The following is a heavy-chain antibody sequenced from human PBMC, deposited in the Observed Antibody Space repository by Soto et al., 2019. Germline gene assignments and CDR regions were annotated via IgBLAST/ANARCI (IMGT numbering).Heavy chain of an antibody. Sequence: GASVKVSCKASGYTFTSYYMHWVRQAPGQGLEWMGIINPSGGSTSYAQKFQGRVTTTRDTSTSTVYMELSSLRSEDTAVYYCARDRECSGGSCYSVGAFDIWGQGTMVTVSS. CDR3: ARDRECSGGSCYSVGAFDI. V-gene: IGHV1-46*01. CDR2: INPSGGST. J-gene: IGHJ3*02. CDR1: GYTFTSYY. D-gene: IGHD2-15*01.